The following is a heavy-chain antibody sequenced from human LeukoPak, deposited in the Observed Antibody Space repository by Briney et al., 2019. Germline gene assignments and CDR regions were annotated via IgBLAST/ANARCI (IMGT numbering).Heavy chain of an antibody. Sequence: KPSETLSLTCAVYGGSFSAFHWNWIRQSPAKGLEWLGEMKQSGTPRYNPSLQSGVTISVDESKNQFSLNVRSVTAADTAVYYFASRPFLYGFRTYFDNWAQGTLVTVSS. D-gene: IGHD3-10*01. V-gene: IGHV4-34*01. CDR2: MKQSGTP. CDR3: ASRPFLYGFRTYFDN. J-gene: IGHJ4*02. CDR1: GGSFSAFH.